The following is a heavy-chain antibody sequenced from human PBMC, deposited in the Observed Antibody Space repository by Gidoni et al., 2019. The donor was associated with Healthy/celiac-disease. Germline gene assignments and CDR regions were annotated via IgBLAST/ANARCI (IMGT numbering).Heavy chain of an antibody. V-gene: IGHV3-30*18. CDR1: GFTFSSYG. CDR2: ISYDGSNK. J-gene: IGHJ4*02. Sequence: QVQLVESGGGVVQPGRSLRLSCAASGFTFSSYGMHWVRQAPGKGLEWVAVISYDGSNKYYADSVKGRVTISRDNSKNTLYLQMNSLRAEDTAVYYCAKDHPLDYWGQGTLVTVSS. CDR3: AKDHPLDY.